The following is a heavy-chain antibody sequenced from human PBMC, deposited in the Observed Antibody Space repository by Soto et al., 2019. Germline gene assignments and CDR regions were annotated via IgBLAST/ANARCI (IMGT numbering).Heavy chain of an antibody. J-gene: IGHJ1*01. V-gene: IGHV4-30-2*01. D-gene: IGHD6-6*01. CDR3: ARGDNSIAAPWVGYFQH. CDR1: GGSISSGGYS. CDR2: IYHSGST. Sequence: SETLSLTCAVSGGSISSGGYSWSWIRQPPGKGLEWIGYIYHSGSTYYNPSLKSRVTISVDRSKNQFSLKLSSVTAADTAVYYCARGDNSIAAPWVGYFQHWGQGTLVTVSS.